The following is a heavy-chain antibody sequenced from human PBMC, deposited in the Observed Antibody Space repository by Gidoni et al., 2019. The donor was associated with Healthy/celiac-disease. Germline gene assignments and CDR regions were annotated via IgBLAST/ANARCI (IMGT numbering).Heavy chain of an antibody. V-gene: IGHV3-23*01. CDR2: ISGSGGST. CDR1: GFTFSCIA. J-gene: IGHJ6*02. D-gene: IGHD2-2*01. CDR3: ARDRGYCSSTSCYPYYYYYGMDV. Sequence: EVQLLESGGGLVQPGGSMRLPCAAAGFTFSCIAMRWVRRAPGKGLEWVSAISGSGGSTYYADSVKGRFTISRDNSKNTLYLQMNSLRAEDTAVYYCARDRGYCSSTSCYPYYYYYGMDVWGQGTTVTVSS.